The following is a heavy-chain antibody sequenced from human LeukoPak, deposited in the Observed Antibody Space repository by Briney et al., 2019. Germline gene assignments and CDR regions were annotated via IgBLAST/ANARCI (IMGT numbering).Heavy chain of an antibody. Sequence: GRSLRLSCAASGFTFSSYAMHWVRQAPGKGLEWVAVISYDGSNKYYADSVKGRFTISRDNSKNTLYLQMNSLRAEDTAVYYCARGGGYDSTIHFDYWGQGTLVTVSS. CDR1: GFTFSSYA. CDR3: ARGGGYDSTIHFDY. D-gene: IGHD5-12*01. V-gene: IGHV3-30*04. J-gene: IGHJ4*02. CDR2: ISYDGSNK.